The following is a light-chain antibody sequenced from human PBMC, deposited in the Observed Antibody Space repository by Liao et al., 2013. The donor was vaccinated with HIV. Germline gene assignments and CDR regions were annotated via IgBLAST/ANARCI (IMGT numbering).Light chain of an antibody. V-gene: IGLV3-21*01. CDR3: QVWDLILIVVL. Sequence: SHELTQPPSVSVAPGKTATITCGGDIIGGRSVHWYQVRPGQSPVLVIYQDSKRPSGIPARFSGSNSGNTATLTISRVEAGDEADYYCQVWDLILIVVLFGGGTKLTVL. CDR2: QDS. J-gene: IGLJ2*01. CDR1: IIGGRS.